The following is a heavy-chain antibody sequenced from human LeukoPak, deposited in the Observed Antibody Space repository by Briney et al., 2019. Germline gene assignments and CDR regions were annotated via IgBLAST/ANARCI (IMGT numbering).Heavy chain of an antibody. CDR2: ISYDGSNK. D-gene: IGHD1-7*01. V-gene: IGHV3-30*18. J-gene: IGHJ3*02. CDR1: GFTFSSYG. Sequence: PGRSLRLSCAASGFTFSSYGMHWVRKAPGKGMEWVAVISYDGSNKYYADSVKGRFTISRDNSKNTLYLQMNSLRAEDTAVYYCAKDGTPLGGYNWNYEEGGAFDIWGQGTMVTVSS. CDR3: AKDGTPLGGYNWNYEEGGAFDI.